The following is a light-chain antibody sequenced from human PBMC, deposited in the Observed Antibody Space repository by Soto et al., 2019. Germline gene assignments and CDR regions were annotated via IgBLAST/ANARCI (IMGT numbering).Light chain of an antibody. J-gene: IGKJ2*01. V-gene: IGKV3-15*01. CDR3: QQYNNWPPMYT. CDR1: QSVSSN. Sequence: DIVMTQSPDTLSVSPGERATLSCRASQSVSSNLAWYQQKPGQAPRLLIYGASTRATGIPARFSGSGSGTEFTLTISSLQSEDFAVYYCQQYNNWPPMYTFGQGTKLEIK. CDR2: GAS.